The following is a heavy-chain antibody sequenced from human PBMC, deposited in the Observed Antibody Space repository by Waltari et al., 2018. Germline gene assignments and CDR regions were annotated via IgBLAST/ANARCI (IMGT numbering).Heavy chain of an antibody. CDR3: ARDPDSYGDY. J-gene: IGHJ4*02. CDR1: GFTFSSNW. V-gene: IGHV3-7*01. CDR2: IKQDGSEK. Sequence: EVQLVESGGGLVQPGGSLRLSCAASGFTFSSNWMSGVRQAPGKGLEWVANIKQDGSEKYYVDSVKGRFTISRDNAKNSLYLQMNSLRAEDTAVYYCARDPDSYGDYWGQGTLVTVSS. D-gene: IGHD5-18*01.